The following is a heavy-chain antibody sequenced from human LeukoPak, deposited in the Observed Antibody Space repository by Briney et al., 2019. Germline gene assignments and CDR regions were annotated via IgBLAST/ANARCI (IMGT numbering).Heavy chain of an antibody. CDR3: ARALAVALPFDY. V-gene: IGHV3-48*04. D-gene: IGHD6-19*01. Sequence: GGSLRLSCAASGFTFSSYSMNWVRQAPGKGLEWVSYISSSSDTIYYADSVKGRFTISRDNAKNSLYLQMNSLRAEDTAVYYCARALAVALPFDYWGQRTLVTVSS. CDR2: ISSSSDTI. CDR1: GFTFSSYS. J-gene: IGHJ4*02.